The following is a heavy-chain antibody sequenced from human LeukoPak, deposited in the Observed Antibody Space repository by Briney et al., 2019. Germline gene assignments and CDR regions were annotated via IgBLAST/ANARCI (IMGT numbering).Heavy chain of an antibody. CDR2: IYYSGST. Sequence: PSETLSLTCTVSGGSISSYYWSWIRQPPGKGLEWIGYIYYSGSTNYNPSLKSRVTISVDTSKNQFSLKLSSVTAADTAVYYCARRGYSSGCDYWGQGTLVTVSS. CDR3: ARRGYSSGCDY. CDR1: GGSISSYY. D-gene: IGHD6-19*01. V-gene: IGHV4-59*01. J-gene: IGHJ4*02.